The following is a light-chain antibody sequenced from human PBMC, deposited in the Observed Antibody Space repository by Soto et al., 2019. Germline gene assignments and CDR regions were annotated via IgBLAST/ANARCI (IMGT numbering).Light chain of an antibody. Sequence: EIVLTQFPVTLSLSPGERATLSCRASQGVGSYLAWYQQKPGQAPRLLIYDASHRATDIPARFSGSGSGTDFTLTISGLEPEDFAVYYCQQRSDWPPGTVGGGTKVDSK. CDR2: DAS. CDR3: QQRSDWPPGT. J-gene: IGKJ4*01. CDR1: QGVGSY. V-gene: IGKV3-11*01.